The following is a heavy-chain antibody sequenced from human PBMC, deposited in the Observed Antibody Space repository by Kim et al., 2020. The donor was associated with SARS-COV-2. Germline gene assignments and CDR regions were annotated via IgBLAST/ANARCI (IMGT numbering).Heavy chain of an antibody. V-gene: IGHV3-33*01. CDR1: GFTFSTYG. J-gene: IGHJ6*03. Sequence: GGSLRLSCVASGFTFSTYGMHWVRQAPGKGLEWVAVIWYDGSNKYYADSVKGRFTASRDDSKNTVYLQMSSLRAEDTAVYYCGRARGGYDYYMDVWGKGT. CDR3: GRARGGYDYYMDV. D-gene: IGHD3-10*01. CDR2: IWYDGSNK.